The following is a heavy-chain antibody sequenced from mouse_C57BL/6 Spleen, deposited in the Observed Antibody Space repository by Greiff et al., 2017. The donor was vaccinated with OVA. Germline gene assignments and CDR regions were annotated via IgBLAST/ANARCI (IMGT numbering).Heavy chain of an antibody. CDR2: IYPGAGDT. Sequence: VQLQQSGPELVKPGASVKISCTASGYAFSSSWMNWVKQRPGKGLEWIGRIYPGAGDTNYNGKFKGKATLTADKSSSTAYMQLSSLTSEDSAVYFCARATTVVERYAMDYWGQGTSVTVSS. V-gene: IGHV1-82*01. J-gene: IGHJ4*01. CDR1: GYAFSSSW. D-gene: IGHD1-1*01. CDR3: ARATTVVERYAMDY.